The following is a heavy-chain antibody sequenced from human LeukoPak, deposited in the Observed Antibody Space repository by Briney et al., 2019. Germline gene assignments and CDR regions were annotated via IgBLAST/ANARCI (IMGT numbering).Heavy chain of an antibody. V-gene: IGHV3-74*01. CDR2: ISSDGRTT. D-gene: IGHD2-2*01. CDR3: LRGYCSSTSCPTLYYY. CDR1: GFSFSSYW. Sequence: GGSLRLSCAASGFSFSSYWMPWVRQAPGKGLVWVSRISSDGRTTSYADSVKGRFTISRDNAKNTLYLQMNSLRAEDTAVYYCLRGYCSSTSCPTLYYYWGQGTLVTVSS. J-gene: IGHJ4*02.